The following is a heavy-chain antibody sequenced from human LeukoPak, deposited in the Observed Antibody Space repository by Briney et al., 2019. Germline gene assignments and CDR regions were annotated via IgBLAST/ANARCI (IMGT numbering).Heavy chain of an antibody. D-gene: IGHD3-22*01. J-gene: IGHJ4*02. CDR1: GFTFSSYA. CDR3: AREWRYYDSSGYYSDLIDY. Sequence: PGGSLRLSCAASGFTFSSYAMHWVRQAPGKGLEWVAVISCDRSNKYYADSVKGRFTISRDNSKNTLYLQMNSLRAEDTAVYYCAREWRYYDSSGYYSDLIDYWGQGTLVTVSS. V-gene: IGHV3-30-3*01. CDR2: ISCDRSNK.